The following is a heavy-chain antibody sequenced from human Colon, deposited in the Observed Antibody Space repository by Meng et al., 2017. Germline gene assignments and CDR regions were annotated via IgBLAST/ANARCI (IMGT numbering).Heavy chain of an antibody. Sequence: GGSLRLSCAASGFTFNNYWMSWVRQAPGKGLEWVANIKPDGSEKNYVDSVKGRFTISRDNAKNSLYLQMDSLRAEDTAVYYCARGNTMNTTVSVGYWGQGTLVTVSS. V-gene: IGHV3-7*01. CDR3: ARGNTMNTTVSVGY. CDR1: GFTFNNYW. J-gene: IGHJ4*02. D-gene: IGHD1/OR15-1a*01. CDR2: IKPDGSEK.